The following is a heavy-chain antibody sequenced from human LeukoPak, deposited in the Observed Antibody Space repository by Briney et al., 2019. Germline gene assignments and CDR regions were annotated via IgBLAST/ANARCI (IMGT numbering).Heavy chain of an antibody. Sequence: GESLQISCQGTGYNFNTYLVAWVRQLPGKGLEWRGIIRPMNSDVRYSPSFQGQVTISADRSINTAYLQWSSLTASDTAMYYCASRPFETTVVPWDFYWGQGTQVTVSS. D-gene: IGHD4-17*01. J-gene: IGHJ4*02. CDR1: GYNFNTYL. V-gene: IGHV5-51*01. CDR3: ASRPFETTVVPWDFY. CDR2: IRPMNSDV.